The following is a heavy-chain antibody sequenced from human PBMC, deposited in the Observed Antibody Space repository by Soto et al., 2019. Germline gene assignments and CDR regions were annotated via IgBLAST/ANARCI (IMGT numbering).Heavy chain of an antibody. CDR2: IYPGDSDT. CDR1: VYTFTSYW. J-gene: IGHJ4*02. Sequence: GESVRISCKGSVYTFTSYWIAWVRRMPGKGLEWMGLIYPGDSDTRYSPSFQGQVTISAEKSISTAYLQWSSLKASDSAMYYCAIRGNSHAYFDFWGQGTLVTVSS. D-gene: IGHD5-18*01. CDR3: AIRGNSHAYFDF. V-gene: IGHV5-51*01.